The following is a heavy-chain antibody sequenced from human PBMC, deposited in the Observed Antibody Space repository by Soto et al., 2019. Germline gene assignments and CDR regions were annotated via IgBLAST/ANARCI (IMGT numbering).Heavy chain of an antibody. D-gene: IGHD2-2*01. Sequence: SETLSLTCTVSGGSISSGDYYWSWIRQPPGKGLEWIGYIYYSGSTYYNPSLKSRVTISVDTSKNQFSLKLSSVTAADTAVYYCARDIVLVPAATSPRPGGRWFDPWGQGTLVTVSS. V-gene: IGHV4-30-4*02. CDR1: GGSISSGDYY. CDR3: ARDIVLVPAATSPRPGGRWFDP. CDR2: IYYSGST. J-gene: IGHJ5*02.